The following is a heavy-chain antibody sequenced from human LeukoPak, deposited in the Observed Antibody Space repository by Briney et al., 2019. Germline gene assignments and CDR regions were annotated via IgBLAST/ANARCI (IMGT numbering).Heavy chain of an antibody. CDR1: GASISSYYW. CDR3: VHRTTVTSVDN. V-gene: IGHV2-5*01. J-gene: IGHJ4*02. CDR2: TYGNDDK. Sequence: TLSLTCTVSGASISSYYWNWIRQPPGKAPEWLAFTYGNDDKRYSPSLKNRLTITKDSSANQVVLTMTNMDPVDTATYFCVHRTTVTSVDNWGQGTQVTVSS. D-gene: IGHD4-17*01.